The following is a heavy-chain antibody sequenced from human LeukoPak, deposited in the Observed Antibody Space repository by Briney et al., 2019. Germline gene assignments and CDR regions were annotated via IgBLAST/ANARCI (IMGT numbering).Heavy chain of an antibody. V-gene: IGHV1-18*01. Sequence: PRASVKVSCKASGYTFTSYGISWVRQAPGQGLEWMGWISAYNGNTNYAQKLQGRVTMTTDTSTSTAYMELRSLRSDDTAVYYCARDRVPGMATTQDFDYWGQGTLVTVSS. CDR1: GYTFTSYG. J-gene: IGHJ4*02. D-gene: IGHD5-12*01. CDR2: ISAYNGNT. CDR3: ARDRVPGMATTQDFDY.